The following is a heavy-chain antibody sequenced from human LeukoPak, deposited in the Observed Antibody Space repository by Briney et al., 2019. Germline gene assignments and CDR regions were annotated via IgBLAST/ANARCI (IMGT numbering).Heavy chain of an antibody. CDR2: ISGSGGST. D-gene: IGHD1-7*01. J-gene: IGHJ4*02. Sequence: PGGSLRLSCAASGFTFSSYAMSWVRQAPGKGLEWVSAISGSGGSTYYADSVKGRFTISRDNAKNSLYLQMNSLRVEDTAVYYCARANWNYPRGPYYFDYWGQGTLVTVSS. CDR1: GFTFSSYA. V-gene: IGHV3-23*01. CDR3: ARANWNYPRGPYYFDY.